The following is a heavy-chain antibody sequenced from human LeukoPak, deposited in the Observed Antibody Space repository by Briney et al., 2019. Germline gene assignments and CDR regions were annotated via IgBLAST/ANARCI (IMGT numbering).Heavy chain of an antibody. V-gene: IGHV1-2*02. Sequence: GASVKVSCKASGYTFTDYYMHWVRQAPGQGLEWMGWISPNSGGTNYAQKFQGRVTMTRDTSISTAYMELSRLRSDDTAVYYCARKRNYYYGMDVWGQGTTVTVSS. CDR3: ARKRNYYYGMDV. J-gene: IGHJ6*02. CDR2: ISPNSGGT. CDR1: GYTFTDYY. D-gene: IGHD6-25*01.